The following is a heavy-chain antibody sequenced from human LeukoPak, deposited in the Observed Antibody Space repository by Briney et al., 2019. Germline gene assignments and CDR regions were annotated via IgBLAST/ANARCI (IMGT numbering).Heavy chain of an antibody. V-gene: IGHV3-9*01. CDR3: AKGDSSGWYFVDY. D-gene: IGHD6-19*01. CDR2: ISWNSGSI. Sequence: PGRSLRLSCAASGFTFDDYAMHWVRQAPGKGLEWVSGISWNSGSIGYADSVKGRFTISRDNAKNSLYLQMNSLRAEDTALYYCAKGDSSGWYFVDYWGQGTLVTVSS. CDR1: GFTFDDYA. J-gene: IGHJ4*02.